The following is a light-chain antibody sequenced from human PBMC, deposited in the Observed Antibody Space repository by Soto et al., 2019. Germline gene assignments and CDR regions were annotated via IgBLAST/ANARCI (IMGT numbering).Light chain of an antibody. CDR2: EVS. Sequence: QSVLTQPPSASGSPGQSVTISCTGTSSDVGTYNYVSWYQQHPGKAPKLMIFEVSERPSGVPHRFSGSKSANTASLTVSGLQAEDEADYYCSSYAGSNNYVFGTGTKPTVL. CDR3: SSYAGSNNYV. J-gene: IGLJ1*01. V-gene: IGLV2-8*01. CDR1: SSDVGTYNY.